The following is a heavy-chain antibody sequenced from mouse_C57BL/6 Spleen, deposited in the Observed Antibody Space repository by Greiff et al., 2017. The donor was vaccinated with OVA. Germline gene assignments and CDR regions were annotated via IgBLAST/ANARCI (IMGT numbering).Heavy chain of an antibody. CDR2: IHPSDSDT. CDR1: GYTFTSYW. V-gene: IGHV1-74*01. CDR3: AIIYYDDAAGFAY. D-gene: IGHD2-4*01. Sequence: QVQLQQPGAELVKPGASVKVSCKASGYTFTSYWMHWVKQRPGQGLEWIGRIHPSDSDTNYNQKFKGKATLTVDKSSSTAYMQLSSLTSEDSAVYDCAIIYYDDAAGFAYWGQGTPVTVSA. J-gene: IGHJ3*01.